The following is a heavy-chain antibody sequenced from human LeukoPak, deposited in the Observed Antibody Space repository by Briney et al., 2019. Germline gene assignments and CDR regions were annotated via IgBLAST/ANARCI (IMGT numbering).Heavy chain of an antibody. CDR1: SYSISSGSY. V-gene: IGHV4-38-2*01. D-gene: IGHD4-17*01. CDR2: IFHSGNS. Sequence: SETLSLTCAVPSYSISSGSYWGWIRQSPGKGMEWVGSIFHSGNSYYNPSLKSRLTMSVNTSKNQFSLKLTSVTAADTALYYCARVTYVDDMLYQYFDYWGQGILVTVSS. CDR3: ARVTYVDDMLYQYFDY. J-gene: IGHJ4*02.